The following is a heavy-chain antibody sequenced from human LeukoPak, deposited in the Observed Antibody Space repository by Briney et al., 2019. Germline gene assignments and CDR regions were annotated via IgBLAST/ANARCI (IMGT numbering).Heavy chain of an antibody. J-gene: IGHJ3*01. V-gene: IGHV3-48*04. CDR1: EFNFSSSN. CDR2: ISGSSSTI. D-gene: IGHD6-19*01. Sequence: GGSLRLSCAASEFNFSSSNMNWVRQAPGKGLEWISYISGSSSTIFYADSVKGRFIISRDNAKKSMYLQMNSLRADDTAVYYCAREVSGWRGGAFDLWGQGTMVTVSS. CDR3: AREVSGWRGGAFDL.